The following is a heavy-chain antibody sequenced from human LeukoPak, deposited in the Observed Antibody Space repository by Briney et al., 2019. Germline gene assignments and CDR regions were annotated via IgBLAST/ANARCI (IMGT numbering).Heavy chain of an antibody. J-gene: IGHJ4*02. Sequence: ASVKVSCKASGYTFTSYGISWVRQAPGQGLEWMGWISAYNGNTNYAQKLQGRVTMTTDTSTSTAYTELRSLRSDDTAVYYCARDYFSGLGYEKKFDYWGQGTLVTVSS. D-gene: IGHD5-12*01. V-gene: IGHV1-18*01. CDR1: GYTFTSYG. CDR3: ARDYFSGLGYEKKFDY. CDR2: ISAYNGNT.